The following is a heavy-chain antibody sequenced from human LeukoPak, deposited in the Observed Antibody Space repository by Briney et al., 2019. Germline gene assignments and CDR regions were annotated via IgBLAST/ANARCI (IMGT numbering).Heavy chain of an antibody. J-gene: IGHJ4*02. D-gene: IGHD3-22*01. Sequence: GSLRLSCAASGFTFSSYAMSWIRQPPGKGLEWIGEINHSGSTNYNPSLKSRVTISVDTSKNQFSLKLSSVTAADTAVYYCAAYYYDSSGYYEPNLFDYWGQGTLVTVSS. CDR3: AAYYYDSSGYYEPNLFDY. CDR2: INHSGST. V-gene: IGHV4-34*08. CDR1: GFTFSSYA.